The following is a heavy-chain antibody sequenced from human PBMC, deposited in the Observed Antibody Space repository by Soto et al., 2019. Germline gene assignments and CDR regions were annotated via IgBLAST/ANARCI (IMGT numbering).Heavy chain of an antibody. Sequence: PGGSLRLSCAASGFTVSSNYMSWVRQAPGKGLEWVSVIYSGGSTYYADSVKGRFTISRDNSKNTLYLQMNSLRAEDTAVYYCARDRIAVAGNPEYFQHWVQGTLVTV. J-gene: IGHJ1*01. V-gene: IGHV3-66*01. CDR2: IYSGGST. CDR3: ARDRIAVAGNPEYFQH. D-gene: IGHD6-19*01. CDR1: GFTVSSNY.